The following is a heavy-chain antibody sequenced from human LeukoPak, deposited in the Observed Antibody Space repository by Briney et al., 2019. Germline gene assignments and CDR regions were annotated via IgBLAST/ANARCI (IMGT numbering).Heavy chain of an antibody. V-gene: IGHV4-59*01. Sequence: SETLPLTCTVSGGSISSYYWSWIRQPPGKGLEWIGYIYYSGSTNYNPSLKSRVTISVDTSKNQFSLKLSSVTAADTAVYYCARVREVGATDLFDYWGQGTLVTVSS. D-gene: IGHD1-26*01. CDR3: ARVREVGATDLFDY. CDR2: IYYSGST. J-gene: IGHJ4*02. CDR1: GGSISSYY.